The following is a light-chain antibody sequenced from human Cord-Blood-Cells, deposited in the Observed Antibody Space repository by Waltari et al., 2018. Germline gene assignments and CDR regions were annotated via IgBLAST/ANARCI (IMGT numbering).Light chain of an antibody. V-gene: IGLV3-19*01. Sequence: SSELTQDPAVSVALGQTVRITCQGDSLRSYYASWYQQKPGQAPVLVIYGKNARRSGIPDLFSGASSGDTASLTITVAQAEDEADYYCNSRDSSGNHLVFGGGTKLTVL. J-gene: IGLJ3*02. CDR1: SLRSYY. CDR2: GKN. CDR3: NSRDSSGNHLV.